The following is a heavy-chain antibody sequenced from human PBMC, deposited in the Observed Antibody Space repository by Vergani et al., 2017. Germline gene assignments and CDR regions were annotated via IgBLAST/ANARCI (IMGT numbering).Heavy chain of an antibody. J-gene: IGHJ3*02. Sequence: QVQLVQSGAEVKKPGASVKVSCKASGYTFTSYGISWVRQAPGQGLEWMGWISAYNGNTNYAQNLQGRVTMTTDTPTSTAYTELRSLRSDDTAVYYCARATYYDILTGYYGAFDIWGQGTMVTVSS. CDR1: GYTFTSYG. D-gene: IGHD3-9*01. CDR3: ARATYYDILTGYYGAFDI. CDR2: ISAYNGNT. V-gene: IGHV1-18*01.